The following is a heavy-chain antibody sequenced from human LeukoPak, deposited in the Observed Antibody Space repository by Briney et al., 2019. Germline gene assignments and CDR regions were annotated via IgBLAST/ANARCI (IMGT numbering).Heavy chain of an antibody. J-gene: IGHJ3*02. D-gene: IGHD1-1*01. V-gene: IGHV1-18*01. CDR1: GYTFTSYG. CDR2: ISAYNGNT. CDR3: ARGHWTIGPGDAFDI. Sequence: ASVKASCKASGYTFTSYGISWVRQAPGQGLEWMGWISAYNGNTNYAQKLQGRVTMTTDTSTSTAYMELRSLRSDDTAVYYCARGHWTIGPGDAFDIWGQRTMVTVSS.